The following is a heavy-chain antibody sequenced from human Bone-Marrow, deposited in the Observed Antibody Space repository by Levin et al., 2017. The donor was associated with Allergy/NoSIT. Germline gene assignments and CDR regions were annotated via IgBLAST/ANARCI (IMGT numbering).Heavy chain of an antibody. Sequence: VSGPTLVKPTQTLTLTCTFSGFSLSTSRMCVSWIRQPPGKAPEWLALIDWDDEKYYSTSLKTRLTISKDTSKNQVVLTMTNMDPVDTATYYCARIGDGSPGPAIIDYWGQGTLVTVSS. J-gene: IGHJ4*02. CDR2: IDWDDEK. CDR1: GFSLSTSRMC. D-gene: IGHD6-13*01. CDR3: ARIGDGSPGPAIIDY. V-gene: IGHV2-70*01.